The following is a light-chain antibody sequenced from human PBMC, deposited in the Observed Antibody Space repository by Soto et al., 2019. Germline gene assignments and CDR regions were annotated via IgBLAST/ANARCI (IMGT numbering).Light chain of an antibody. CDR2: DTS. J-gene: IGKJ3*01. CDR3: QQRSSWPSPFT. Sequence: EIVLTQSPATLSLSPGERATLSCRASQSVSSYLAWYQQKPGQAPRLLIHDTSNRATGIPARFSGSGSGTDFTLTISSLEPEDFAVYYCQQRSSWPSPFTFGPGTKVAIK. CDR1: QSVSSY. V-gene: IGKV3-11*01.